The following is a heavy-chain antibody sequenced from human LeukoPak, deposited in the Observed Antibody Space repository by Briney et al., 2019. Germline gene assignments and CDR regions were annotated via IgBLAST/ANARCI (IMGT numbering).Heavy chain of an antibody. J-gene: IGHJ4*02. CDR3: ARAPYYDFWSGYYIGTYYFDY. CDR2: IYHSGSS. CDR1: GGAISSSDYY. Sequence: SETLSLTCTVSGGAISSSDYYWGWVRQPPGKGLEWIGSIYHSGSSYYNPSLKSRVTISVDTSKNQFSLKLSSVTAADTAVYYCARAPYYDFWSGYYIGTYYFDYWGQGTLVTVSS. D-gene: IGHD3-3*01. V-gene: IGHV4-39*07.